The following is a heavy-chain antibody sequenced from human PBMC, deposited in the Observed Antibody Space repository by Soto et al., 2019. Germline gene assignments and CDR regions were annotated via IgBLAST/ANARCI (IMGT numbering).Heavy chain of an antibody. Sequence: QVQLVQSGAEVKKPGSSVKVSCKASGGTFSSYTISWVRQAPGQGLEWMGRIIPILGIANYAQKFQGRVTMTADKSTGTAHMELSSLRSEDTAVYYCASRGTVPTSDYWVQGTLVTVSS. CDR3: ASRGTVPTSDY. CDR2: IIPILGIA. V-gene: IGHV1-69*02. D-gene: IGHD4-17*01. CDR1: GGTFSSYT. J-gene: IGHJ4*02.